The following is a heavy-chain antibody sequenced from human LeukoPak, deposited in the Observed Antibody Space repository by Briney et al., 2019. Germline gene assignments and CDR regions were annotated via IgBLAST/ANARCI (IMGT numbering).Heavy chain of an antibody. V-gene: IGHV3-21*01. Sequence: GGSLRLSCAASGFTFSSYSMNWVRQAPGKGLEWVSSISSSSSYIYYADSVEGRFTISRDNAKNSLYLQMNSLRAEDTAVYYCARGGLVRGVSGFDPWGQGTLVTVSS. CDR3: ARGGLVRGVSGFDP. J-gene: IGHJ5*02. CDR2: ISSSSSYI. CDR1: GFTFSSYS. D-gene: IGHD3-10*01.